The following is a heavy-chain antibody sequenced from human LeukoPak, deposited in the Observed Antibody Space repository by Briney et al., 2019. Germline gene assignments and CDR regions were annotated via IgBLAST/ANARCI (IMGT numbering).Heavy chain of an antibody. CDR1: GFTFSSYE. Sequence: PGGSLRLSCAASGFTFSSYEMNWVRQAPGKGLEWVSYISSSGSTIYYADSVEGRFTISKDNGKKSLYLQMNSLRAEDTAVYYCAELGITMIGGVGGKRTTVTIPS. CDR3: AELGITMIGGV. J-gene: IGHJ6*04. V-gene: IGHV3-48*03. CDR2: ISSSGSTI. D-gene: IGHD3-10*02.